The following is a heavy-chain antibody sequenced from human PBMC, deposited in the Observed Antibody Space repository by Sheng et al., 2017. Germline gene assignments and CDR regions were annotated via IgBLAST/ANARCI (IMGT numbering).Heavy chain of an antibody. Sequence: QVQLVESGGGVVQPGRSLRVSCAASGFIFRDFAMHWARQAPGKGLEWVAVTSYDESEKNYADSVRGRFTISRDNSKNLLYLQMNSLRPDDTAAYYCAKDRGGSYLPDFWGQGTLVIVSS. J-gene: IGHJ4*02. D-gene: IGHD1-26*01. CDR3: AKDRGGSYLPDF. CDR2: TSYDESEK. CDR1: GFIFRDFA. V-gene: IGHV3-33*05.